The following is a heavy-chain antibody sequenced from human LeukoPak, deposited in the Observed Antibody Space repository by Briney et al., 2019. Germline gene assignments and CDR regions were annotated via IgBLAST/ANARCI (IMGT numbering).Heavy chain of an antibody. CDR2: IYPRDAQT. D-gene: IGHD6-13*01. V-gene: IGHV5-51*01. Sequence: GESLKISCKASGYTFSSYWIGWVRQMPGQGPEWIAMIYPRDAQTRYSPSFQGQVTISADKSISTAYLQWSSLKASDTAMYYCARQVYSSRFGNWFDPWGQGTLVTVSS. J-gene: IGHJ5*02. CDR1: GYTFSSYW. CDR3: ARQVYSSRFGNWFDP.